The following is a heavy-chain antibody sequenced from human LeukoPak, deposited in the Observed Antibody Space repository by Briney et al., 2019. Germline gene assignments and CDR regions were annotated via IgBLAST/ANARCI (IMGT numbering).Heavy chain of an antibody. D-gene: IGHD3-22*01. V-gene: IGHV4-59*01. CDR2: IYYGGST. J-gene: IGHJ4*02. Sequence: PSETLSLTCTASGGSISSYYWSWIRQPPGKGLEWIGYIYYGGSTNYNPSLKSRVTISVDTSKNQFSLKLSSVTAADTAVYYCARAPYYYDTSGYYYVFDYWGQGTLVTVSS. CDR1: GGSISSYY. CDR3: ARAPYYYDTSGYYYVFDY.